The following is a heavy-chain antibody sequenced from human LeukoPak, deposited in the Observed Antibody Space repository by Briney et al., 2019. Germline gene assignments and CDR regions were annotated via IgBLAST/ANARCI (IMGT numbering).Heavy chain of an antibody. Sequence: TGGSLRLSCAASGFTFDIYDMNWVRQTPGKGLEWVSFISSSGSTILYADSVKGRFTISRDNSKNTRYLQMNNLRAEDTALYYCSRDIVYASEIYSYGDSWGQGTLVTVSA. CDR1: GFTFDIYD. J-gene: IGHJ5*02. V-gene: IGHV3-48*01. CDR3: SRDIVYASEIYSYGDS. CDR2: ISSSGSTI. D-gene: IGHD5-18*01.